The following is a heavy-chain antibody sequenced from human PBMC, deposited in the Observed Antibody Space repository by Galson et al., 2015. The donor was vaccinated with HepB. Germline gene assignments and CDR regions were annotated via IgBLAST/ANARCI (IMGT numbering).Heavy chain of an antibody. CDR1: GFTFSSYG. CDR2: ISYDGSNK. Sequence: SLRLSCAASGFTFSSYGMHWVRQAPGKGLEWVAVISYDGSNKYYADSVKGRFTISRDNSKNTLYLQMNSLRAEDTAVYYCAKGGYCSSTSCYTGPAWFDPWGQGTLVTVSS. J-gene: IGHJ5*02. CDR3: AKGGYCSSTSCYTGPAWFDP. V-gene: IGHV3-30*18. D-gene: IGHD2-2*02.